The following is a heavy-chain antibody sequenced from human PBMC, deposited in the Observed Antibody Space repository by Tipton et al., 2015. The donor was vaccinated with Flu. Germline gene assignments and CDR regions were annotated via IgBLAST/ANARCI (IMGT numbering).Heavy chain of an antibody. Sequence: GSLRLSCAASGFTFSSYWMSWVRQAPGKGLEWVANIKQDGSEKYYVDSVKGRFTISRDNAKNSLYLQMNSLRAEDTAVYYCARTSTYYDFWSGYYHFDYWGQGTPVTVSS. J-gene: IGHJ4*02. CDR3: ARTSTYYDFWSGYYHFDY. CDR1: GFTFSSYW. V-gene: IGHV3-7*01. CDR2: IKQDGSEK. D-gene: IGHD3-3*01.